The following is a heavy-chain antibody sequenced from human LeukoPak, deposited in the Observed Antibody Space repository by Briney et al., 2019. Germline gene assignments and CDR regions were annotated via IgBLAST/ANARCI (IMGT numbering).Heavy chain of an antibody. CDR3: ARDRVVVPAAFDY. Sequence: ASVKGSCKASGYTFTAYYMYWVRQAPGQGLEWMGWINPNSGGTNYAQKIQGRVTMTRDTSISTAYMELSRLRSDDTAAYYCARDRVVVPAAFDYWGQGTLVTVSS. J-gene: IGHJ4*02. CDR2: INPNSGGT. D-gene: IGHD2-2*01. CDR1: GYTFTAYY. V-gene: IGHV1-2*02.